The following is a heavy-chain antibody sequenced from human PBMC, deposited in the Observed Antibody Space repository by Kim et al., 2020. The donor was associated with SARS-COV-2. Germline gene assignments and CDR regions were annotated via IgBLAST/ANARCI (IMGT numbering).Heavy chain of an antibody. D-gene: IGHD1-20*01. CDR2: IYYSGST. V-gene: IGHV4-59*13. J-gene: IGHJ4*02. CDR1: GGSISSYY. CDR3: ARDNWPRAGYFDY. Sequence: SETLSLTCTVSGGSISSYYWSWIRQPPGKGLEWIGYIYYSGSTNYNPSLKSRVTISVDTSKNQFSLKLSSVTAADTAVYYCARDNWPRAGYFDYWGQGTLVTVSS.